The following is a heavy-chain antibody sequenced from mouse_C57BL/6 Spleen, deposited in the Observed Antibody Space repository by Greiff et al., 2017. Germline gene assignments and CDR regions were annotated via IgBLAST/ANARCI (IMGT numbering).Heavy chain of an antibody. Sequence: QVQLQQSGPGLVQPSQSLSITCTVSGFSLTSYGVHWVRQSPGKGLEWLGVIWSGGSTDYNAAFISRLSISKDNSTSQVFFKMNSLQADDTAIYYCARNSDYYGSSYAYFDVWGTGTTVTVSS. D-gene: IGHD1-1*01. V-gene: IGHV2-2*01. J-gene: IGHJ1*03. CDR3: ARNSDYYGSSYAYFDV. CDR1: GFSLTSYG. CDR2: IWSGGST.